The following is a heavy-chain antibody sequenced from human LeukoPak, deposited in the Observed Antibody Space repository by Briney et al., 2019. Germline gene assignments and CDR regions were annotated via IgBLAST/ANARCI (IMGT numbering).Heavy chain of an antibody. D-gene: IGHD5-18*01. CDR1: GGSISSYY. J-gene: IGHJ6*02. V-gene: IGHV4-59*08. Sequence: SETLSLTCAVSGGSISSYYWSWIRQPPGKGLEWIGYIYYSGSTNYNPSLKSRVTISVDTSKNQFSLKLSSVTAADTAVYYCARRTKGYSYGDYYGMDVWGQGTTVTVSS. CDR3: ARRTKGYSYGDYYGMDV. CDR2: IYYSGST.